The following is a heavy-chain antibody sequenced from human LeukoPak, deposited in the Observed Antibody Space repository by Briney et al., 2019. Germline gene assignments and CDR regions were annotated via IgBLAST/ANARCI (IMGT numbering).Heavy chain of an antibody. Sequence: PGGSLRLSCAASGFTFSSYSMNWVRQAPGKGLEWVSSISSSSSYIYYTDSVKGRFTISRDNAKKSLYLQMNSLRAEDTAVYYCARGRYYDILTARRNDAFDIWGQGTMVTVSS. D-gene: IGHD3-9*01. CDR3: ARGRYYDILTARRNDAFDI. V-gene: IGHV3-21*01. CDR2: ISSSSSYI. J-gene: IGHJ3*02. CDR1: GFTFSSYS.